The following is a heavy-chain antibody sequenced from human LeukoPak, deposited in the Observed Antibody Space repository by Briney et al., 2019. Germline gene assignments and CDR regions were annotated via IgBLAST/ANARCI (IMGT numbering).Heavy chain of an antibody. CDR2: IYYSGST. V-gene: IGHV4-39*07. CDR3: ARSWEDAFDI. Sequence: SETLCLTCSVSGGSISSSSYYWGWIRQPPGKGLEWIGSIYYSGSTDYTPSLKSRVTISVDTSKNQFSLKLSSVTAADTAVYYCARSWEDAFDIWGQGTMVTVSS. D-gene: IGHD1-26*01. CDR1: GGSISSSSYY. J-gene: IGHJ3*02.